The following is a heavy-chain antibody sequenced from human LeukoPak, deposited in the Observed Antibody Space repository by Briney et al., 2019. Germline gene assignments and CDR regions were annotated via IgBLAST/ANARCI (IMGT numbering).Heavy chain of an antibody. Sequence: ASVKVSCKASGYTLTSYYLHWVRQAPGQGLEWMAIINPSGGSTSHAQKFQGRVTMTRDTSASTVYMELSSLRSEDTAVYYCARVSVKLGYCSGGSCYPHYYYGMDVWGQGTTVTVSS. D-gene: IGHD2-15*01. V-gene: IGHV1-46*01. CDR1: GYTLTSYY. CDR2: INPSGGST. CDR3: ARVSVKLGYCSGGSCYPHYYYGMDV. J-gene: IGHJ6*02.